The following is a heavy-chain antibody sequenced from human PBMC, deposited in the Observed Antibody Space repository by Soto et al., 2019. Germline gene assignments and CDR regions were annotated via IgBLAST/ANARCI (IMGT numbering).Heavy chain of an antibody. CDR3: VRDVTFFFSSRRRHTRLAPGLGIPAEPLFDL. V-gene: IGHV4-30-4*01. D-gene: IGHD2-15*01. Sequence: APGHGLEWIGYIQYSGNTYYHPSLNNRVVISLDTSKKQCSLSLTSVTAADTAVYYCVRDVTFFFSSRRRHTRLAPGLGIPAEPLFDL. J-gene: IGHJ2*01. CDR2: IQYSGNT.